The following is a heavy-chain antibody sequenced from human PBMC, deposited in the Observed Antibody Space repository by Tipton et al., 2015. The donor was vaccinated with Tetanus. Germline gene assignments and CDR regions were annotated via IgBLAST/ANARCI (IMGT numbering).Heavy chain of an antibody. Sequence: SGFIFSSYGIHWVRQAPGKGLEWVAVSWYDGTDKYYADSVKGRFTISRDNSKNTLYLQMNSLRAEDTAVYYCAREADCSGGRCFSGDVDNWGQGTQVTVSS. CDR3: AREADCSGGRCFSGDVDN. V-gene: IGHV3-33*01. CDR2: SWYDGTDK. J-gene: IGHJ4*02. CDR1: GFIFSSYG. D-gene: IGHD2-15*01.